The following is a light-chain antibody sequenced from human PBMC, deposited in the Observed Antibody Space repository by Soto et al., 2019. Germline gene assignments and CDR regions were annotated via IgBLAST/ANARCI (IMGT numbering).Light chain of an antibody. V-gene: IGLV2-11*01. CDR3: CSYAGSDVWV. CDR1: TSDVGSYNY. Sequence: QSVLTQPRSVSGSPGQSVSISCTGTTSDVGSYNYVSWYQQHPGKAPRLMMYDVRKRPSGVPDRFSGSKSGNTASLTISGLRDEDEADYYCCSYAGSDVWVFGGGTQLTVL. J-gene: IGLJ3*02. CDR2: DVR.